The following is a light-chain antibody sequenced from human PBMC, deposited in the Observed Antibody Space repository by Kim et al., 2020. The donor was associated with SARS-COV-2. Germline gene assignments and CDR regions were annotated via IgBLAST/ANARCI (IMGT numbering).Light chain of an antibody. CDR3: QSADSSGTYRV. Sequence: SYELTQPPSVSVSPGQTARITCSGDALPKQYAYWYQQKPGQAPVPVIYKDSERPSGIPERFSGSSSGTTVTLTISGVQADDAADYYCQSADSSGTYRVFG. CDR1: ALPKQY. V-gene: IGLV3-25*03. J-gene: IGLJ3*02. CDR2: KDS.